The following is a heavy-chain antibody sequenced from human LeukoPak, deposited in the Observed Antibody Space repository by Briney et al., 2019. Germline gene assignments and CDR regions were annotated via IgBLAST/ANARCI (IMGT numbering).Heavy chain of an antibody. J-gene: IGHJ4*02. CDR1: GGSFSGYY. Sequence: SETLSLTCAVYGGSFSGYYWSWIRQPPGKGLEWIGEINHSGSTNYNPSLKSRVTISVDTSKNQFSLKLSSVAAADTAVYYCARRETSSSSYRFDYWGQGTLVTVSS. CDR2: INHSGST. D-gene: IGHD6-6*01. V-gene: IGHV4-34*01. CDR3: ARRETSSSSYRFDY.